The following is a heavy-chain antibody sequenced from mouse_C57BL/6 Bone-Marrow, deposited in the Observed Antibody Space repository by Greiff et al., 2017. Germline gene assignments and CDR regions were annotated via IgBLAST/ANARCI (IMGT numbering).Heavy chain of an antibody. D-gene: IGHD2-2*01. J-gene: IGHJ2*01. CDR2: IDPENGDT. CDR3: TTFGYEDY. V-gene: IGHV14-4*01. CDR1: GFNIKDDY. Sequence: VQLQQSGAELVRPGASVKLSCTASGFNIKDDYMHWVKQRPEQGLEWIGWIDPENGDTEYASKFQGKATITADTSSNTAYLQLSRLTSEDTAVYYCTTFGYEDYGGQGTTLTVSS.